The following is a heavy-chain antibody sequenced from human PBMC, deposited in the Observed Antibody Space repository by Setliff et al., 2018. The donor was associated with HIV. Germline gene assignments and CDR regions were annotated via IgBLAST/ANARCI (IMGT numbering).Heavy chain of an antibody. CDR1: GLTFSTYT. CDR2: ITRTSDYI. D-gene: IGHD3-3*01. CDR3: ARGYDFWSGGDPLGDAFDV. J-gene: IGHJ3*01. V-gene: IGHV3-21*01. Sequence: PGGSLRLSCAASGLTFSTYTMNWVRQAPGKGLEWVSSITRTSDYIYYADSVKGRFTISRDNAKNSLYLQMTSLRAEDTAVYYCARGYDFWSGGDPLGDAFDVWGQGTMVTVSS.